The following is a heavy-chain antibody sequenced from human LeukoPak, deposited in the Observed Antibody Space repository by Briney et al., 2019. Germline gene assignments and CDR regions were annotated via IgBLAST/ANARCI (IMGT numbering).Heavy chain of an antibody. V-gene: IGHV3-21*01. J-gene: IGHJ6*03. CDR1: GFTFSSYS. Sequence: GGSLRLSCAASGFTFSSYSMNWVRQAPGKGLEWVSSISSSSSYIYYADSVKGRFTISRDNAKSSLYLQMNSLRAEDTAVYYCARDLASPYYYYYMDVWGKGTTVTVSS. CDR3: ARDLASPYYYYYMDV. CDR2: ISSSSSYI. D-gene: IGHD5-12*01.